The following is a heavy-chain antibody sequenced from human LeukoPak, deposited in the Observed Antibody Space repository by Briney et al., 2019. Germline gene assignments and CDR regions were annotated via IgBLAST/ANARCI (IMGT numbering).Heavy chain of an antibody. Sequence: SETLSLTCAVYGGSFSGYFWSWIRQPPGKGLEWIGDISHSGSTNYSPSLKSRVTISVDTSKNQFSLNLSSVTAADTAVYYCAREGGPYRPLDYSGQGTLVTVAS. CDR2: ISHSGST. V-gene: IGHV4-34*01. CDR3: AREGGPYRPLDY. CDR1: GGSFSGYF. J-gene: IGHJ4*02.